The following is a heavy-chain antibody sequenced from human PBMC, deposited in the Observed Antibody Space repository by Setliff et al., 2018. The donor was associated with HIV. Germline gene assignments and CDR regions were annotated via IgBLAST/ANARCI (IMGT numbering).Heavy chain of an antibody. J-gene: IGHJ4*02. Sequence: PSETLSLTCTVSGGSISGYHWNWLRQTPGKGLEWIGYIYTSRGTNYNHSLRTRVIISVDTSNQFSLKLSSVTAADAAVYYCARSPSYRSSWEYYFDYWGQGYWSPSPQ. D-gene: IGHD6-13*01. CDR1: GGSISGYH. CDR2: IYTSRGT. CDR3: ARSPSYRSSWEYYFDY. V-gene: IGHV4-4*09.